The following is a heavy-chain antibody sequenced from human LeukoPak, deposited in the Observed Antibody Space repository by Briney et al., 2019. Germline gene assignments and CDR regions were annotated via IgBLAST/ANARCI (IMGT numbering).Heavy chain of an antibody. V-gene: IGHV3-73*01. J-gene: IGHJ4*02. Sequence: GGSLKLSCSASGFTFSGCAMHWVRQAPGKGLEWVGLIETKTKNYATAYSASVRGRFIISRDESKNTAFLQMNSLKIDDTAVYYCTSDGGSWSHLDYWGQGALVTVSS. CDR2: IETKTKNYAT. D-gene: IGHD2-15*01. CDR3: TSDGGSWSHLDY. CDR1: GFTFSGCA.